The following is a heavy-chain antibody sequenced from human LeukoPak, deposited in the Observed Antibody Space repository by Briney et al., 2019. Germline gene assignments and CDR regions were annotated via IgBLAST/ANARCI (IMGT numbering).Heavy chain of an antibody. J-gene: IGHJ4*02. V-gene: IGHV4-59*01. Sequence: SETLSLTCTVSSGSIGSYYWSWIRQPPGKGLEWIGYIYYSGSTNYNPSLKSRVTISVDTSKNQFSLKLSSVTAADTAVYYCARDHCSGGSCYGFDYWGQGTLVTVSS. D-gene: IGHD2-15*01. CDR3: ARDHCSGGSCYGFDY. CDR1: SGSIGSYY. CDR2: IYYSGST.